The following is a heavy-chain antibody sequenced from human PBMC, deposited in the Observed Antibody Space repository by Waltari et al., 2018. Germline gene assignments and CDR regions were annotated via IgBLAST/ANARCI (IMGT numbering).Heavy chain of an antibody. J-gene: IGHJ4*02. V-gene: IGHV1-69*01. Sequence: QVQLVQSGAEVKKPGSSVKVSCQASGGTLSSYAIRWVREAPGQGLEWMEGISPIFGTANYAQKFQGRVTITADESTSTAYMELSSLRSEDTAVYYCARGYCSGGSCYGFDYWGQGTLVTVSS. CDR3: ARGYCSGGSCYGFDY. CDR1: GGTLSSYA. CDR2: ISPIFGTA. D-gene: IGHD2-15*01.